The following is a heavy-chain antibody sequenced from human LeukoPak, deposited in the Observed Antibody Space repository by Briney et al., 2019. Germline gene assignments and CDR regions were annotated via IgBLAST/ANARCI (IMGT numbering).Heavy chain of an antibody. CDR1: GFTFRNYG. Sequence: GRSLRLSCAASGFTFRNYGMHWVRQAPGTGLEWVAVIWYDGSNKFYADSVKGRFTISRDNSNNMMYLQMNSLRAEDTAVYYCAKDRASGWYGFHFDYWGQGTLVTVSS. CDR3: AKDRASGWYGFHFDY. V-gene: IGHV3-33*06. D-gene: IGHD6-19*01. J-gene: IGHJ4*02. CDR2: IWYDGSNK.